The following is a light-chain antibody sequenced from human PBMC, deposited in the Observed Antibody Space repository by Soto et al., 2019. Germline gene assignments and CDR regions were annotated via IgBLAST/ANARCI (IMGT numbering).Light chain of an antibody. CDR3: ASITRSSTSV. CDR2: DVT. Sequence: APSHPGSVSGPPGQSITISCTGTSSDVGGYEYVSWYQHHPDKAPKLIIYDVTNRPSGVSSRFSGSKSGNTASLTIPGIQTEDEADYYCASITRSSTSVFGTGTKVTVL. J-gene: IGLJ1*01. CDR1: SSDVGGYEY. V-gene: IGLV2-14*01.